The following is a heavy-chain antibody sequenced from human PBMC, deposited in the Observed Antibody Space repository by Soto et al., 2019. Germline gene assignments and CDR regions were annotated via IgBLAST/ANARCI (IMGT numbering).Heavy chain of an antibody. CDR1: GFMFDDYA. CDR3: ANSQSIASPPFHY. Sequence: EVQLVESGGGLVQPGRSLRLSCEASGFMFDDYAMYWVRQAPGKGLEWVSGISWNSNSIVYADSVKGRFTISRDNATNSLYLQINSLKPEDTALYYCANSQSIASPPFHYWGQVTLVTVST. D-gene: IGHD6-6*01. CDR2: ISWNSNSI. J-gene: IGHJ4*02. V-gene: IGHV3-9*01.